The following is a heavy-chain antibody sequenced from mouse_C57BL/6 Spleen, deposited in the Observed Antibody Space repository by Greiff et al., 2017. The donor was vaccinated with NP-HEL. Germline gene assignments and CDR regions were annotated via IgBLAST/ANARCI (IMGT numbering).Heavy chain of an antibody. CDR1: GYTFTDYE. CDR3: TNEGDYYYGSILYYYAKDY. V-gene: IGHV1-15*01. CDR2: IDPETGGT. J-gene: IGHJ4*01. D-gene: IGHD1-1*01. Sequence: QVQLKESGAELVRPGASVTLSCKASGYTFTDYEMHWVKQTPVHGLEWIGAIDPETGGTPYNQKFKGKAILTADKSSSTAYMELRSLTSEDSAVYYCTNEGDYYYGSILYYYAKDYWGQGTSVTVSS.